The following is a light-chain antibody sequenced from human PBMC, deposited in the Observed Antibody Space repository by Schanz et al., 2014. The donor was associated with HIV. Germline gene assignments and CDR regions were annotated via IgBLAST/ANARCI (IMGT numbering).Light chain of an antibody. CDR2: AAF. CDR3: QQANSFPVT. CDR1: QSIARY. V-gene: IGKV1-39*01. J-gene: IGKJ4*01. Sequence: DIQMTQSPSSLSASVGDRVTITCRASQSIARYLNWYQQRPGKAPKLLMHAAFSLQSGVPSRFSGSGSGTEFTLTISSLHPDDFATYYCQQANSFPVTFGGGTKVEIK.